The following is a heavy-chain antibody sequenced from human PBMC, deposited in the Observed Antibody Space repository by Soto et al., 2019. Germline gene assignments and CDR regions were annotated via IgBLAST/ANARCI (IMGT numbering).Heavy chain of an antibody. CDR3: ARDYARGWCQF. Sequence: GGSLRLSCTASGFDFSNSGIQWVRQTPGKGLEWVALISFDGDKYYVDSVKGRFTISRDNPTNTVYLQMNRLRPEDTGVYYCARDYARGWCQFWGQGPWSPSPQ. V-gene: IGHV3-30*03. CDR2: ISFDGDK. CDR1: GFDFSNSG. J-gene: IGHJ1*01. D-gene: IGHD2-8*02.